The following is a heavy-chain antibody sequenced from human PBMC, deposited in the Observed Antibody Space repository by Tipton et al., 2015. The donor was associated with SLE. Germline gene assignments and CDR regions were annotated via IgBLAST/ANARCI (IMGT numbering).Heavy chain of an antibody. CDR1: GGSISSSSYY. J-gene: IGHJ6*03. CDR2: IYYSGST. CDR3: ARQGGHYDSSGHYYYYYMDV. Sequence: TLSLTCTVSGGSISSSSYYWGWIRQPPGKGLEWIGSIYYSGSTYYNPSLKSRVTISVDTSKNQFSLKLSSVTAADTAVYYCARQGGHYDSSGHYYYYYMDVWGKGTTVTVSS. D-gene: IGHD3-22*01. V-gene: IGHV4-39*01.